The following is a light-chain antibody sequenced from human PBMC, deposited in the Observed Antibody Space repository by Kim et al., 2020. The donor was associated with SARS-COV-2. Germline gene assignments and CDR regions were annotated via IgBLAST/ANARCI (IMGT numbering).Light chain of an antibody. CDR1: QSVSSSY. CDR3: QQYGSSPPCT. J-gene: IGKJ1*01. V-gene: IGKV3-20*01. CDR2: GAS. Sequence: LGERATRSCRATQSVSSSYLAWYQQQPGQAPRLLIYGASSRATGILDRFSGSGSGTDFTLTISRLEPEDFAVYYCQQYGSSPPCTFGQGTKVDIK.